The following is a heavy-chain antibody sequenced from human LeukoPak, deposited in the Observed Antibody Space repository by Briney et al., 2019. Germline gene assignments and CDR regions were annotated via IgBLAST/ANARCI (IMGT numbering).Heavy chain of an antibody. D-gene: IGHD1-26*01. CDR2: IYYSGST. J-gene: IGHJ6*02. Sequence: PSETLSLTCTVSGGSISSYYWSWIRQPPGKGLEWIGYIYYSGSTNYNPSLKSRVTISVDTSKNQFSLKLSSVTAADTAVYYCARVVDLGSLYYYYGMDVWGQGTTVTVSS. CDR3: ARVVDLGSLYYYYGMDV. CDR1: GGSISSYY. V-gene: IGHV4-59*01.